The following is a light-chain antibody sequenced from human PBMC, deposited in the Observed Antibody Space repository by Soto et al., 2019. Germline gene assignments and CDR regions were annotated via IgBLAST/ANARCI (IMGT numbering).Light chain of an antibody. J-gene: IGKJ2*01. CDR3: PTYSRKFFP. Sequence: DIQMTQSPSSLSASVGDRVTITCRASHFIDTWVAWYQQKPGKAPKLLVYRASELQTGVPSRFSGGGSGTEIPLPHRSLQPDYFGTYFLPTYSRKFFPFGRGTKLETK. V-gene: IGKV1-5*03. CDR2: RAS. CDR1: HFIDTW.